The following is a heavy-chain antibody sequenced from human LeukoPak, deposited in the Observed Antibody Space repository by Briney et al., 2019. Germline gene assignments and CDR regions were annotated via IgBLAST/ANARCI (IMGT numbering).Heavy chain of an antibody. Sequence: ASVKVSCKASGYTFTGYYMHWVRQAPGQGLEWMGWINPNSGGTNYAQKFQGWVTMTRDTSISTAYMELSRLRSDDTAVYYCAREIGAAAGYYYYGMDVWGQGTTVTVSS. CDR2: INPNSGGT. CDR1: GYTFTGYY. V-gene: IGHV1-2*04. J-gene: IGHJ6*02. CDR3: AREIGAAAGYYYYGMDV. D-gene: IGHD6-13*01.